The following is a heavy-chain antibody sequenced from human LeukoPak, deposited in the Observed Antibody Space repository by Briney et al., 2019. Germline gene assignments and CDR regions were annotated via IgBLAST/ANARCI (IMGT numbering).Heavy chain of an antibody. CDR2: ISSSSSRI. CDR1: GFSLSDYY. D-gene: IGHD5-18*01. Sequence: GGSLRLSCEASGFSLSDYYMSWIRQAPGKGLEWISHISSSSSRIYFADSLKGRFTISRDNSKNTLYLHMSSLRAEDTAIYYCARKYTFGFDYWGQGTLVTVSS. J-gene: IGHJ4*02. CDR3: ARKYTFGFDY. V-gene: IGHV3-11*01.